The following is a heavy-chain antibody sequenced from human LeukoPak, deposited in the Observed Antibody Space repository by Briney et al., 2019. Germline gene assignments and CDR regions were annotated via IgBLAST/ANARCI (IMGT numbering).Heavy chain of an antibody. V-gene: IGHV4-61*02. CDR1: AGSISSVNYY. CDR2: IFTSART. D-gene: IGHD5-18*01. Sequence: SETLSLTCSVSAGSISSVNYYWSWMRPPAGKGLDGIGRIFTSARTNYNPSLKSRVTISVDTSKNQFSLTLSSVTAADTAVYYCARNMDTAMSFDYWGQGTLVTVSS. J-gene: IGHJ4*02. CDR3: ARNMDTAMSFDY.